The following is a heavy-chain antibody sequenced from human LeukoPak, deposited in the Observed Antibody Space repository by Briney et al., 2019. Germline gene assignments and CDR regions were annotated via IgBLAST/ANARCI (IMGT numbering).Heavy chain of an antibody. Sequence: PSETLSLTCSVSGGFISSGGYYWSWIRQPPGKGLEWIGYIHHSGSTNDNPSLKSRVTISLDTSKNQFSLKLSSVTAADTAVYYCARSTWLLDKWGQGTLVTVSS. V-gene: IGHV4-61*08. CDR1: GGFISSGGYY. J-gene: IGHJ4*02. D-gene: IGHD3-22*01. CDR3: ARSTWLLDK. CDR2: IHHSGST.